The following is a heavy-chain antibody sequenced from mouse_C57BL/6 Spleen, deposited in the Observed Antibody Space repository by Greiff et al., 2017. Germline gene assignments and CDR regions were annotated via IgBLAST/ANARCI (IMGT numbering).Heavy chain of an antibody. V-gene: IGHV5-17*01. CDR2: ISRGSSTI. CDR1: GFTFSDYG. CDR3: ARDLRHYYAMDY. Sequence: EVQLQESGGGLVKPGGSLKLSCAASGFTFSDYGMHWVRQAPEKGLEWVAYISRGSSTIYYADTVKGRYTISRDNAKNTLFLQMTSLRSEDTAMYYCARDLRHYYAMDYWGQGTSVTVSS. J-gene: IGHJ4*01. D-gene: IGHD2-12*01.